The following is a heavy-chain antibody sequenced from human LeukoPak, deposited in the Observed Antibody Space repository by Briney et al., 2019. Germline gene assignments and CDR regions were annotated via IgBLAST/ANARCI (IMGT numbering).Heavy chain of an antibody. CDR2: INQDGSEK. J-gene: IGHJ4*02. CDR1: GFTFSTYW. D-gene: IGHD2-15*01. CDR3: ARVATGYSRAYSDF. V-gene: IGHV3-7*05. Sequence: GGSLRLSCVASGFTFSTYWMSWVRQAPGKGLGWVANINQDGSEKYSVDSVKGRFTISRDNAKNSLYLQMDSLRAEDTAVYYCARVATGYSRAYSDFWGQGTLVTVSS.